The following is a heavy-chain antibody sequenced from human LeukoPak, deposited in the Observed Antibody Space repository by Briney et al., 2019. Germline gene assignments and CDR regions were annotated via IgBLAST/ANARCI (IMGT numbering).Heavy chain of an antibody. Sequence: GGSLRLSCAASGFTFSSYAMHWVRQAPGKGLEWVAVISYDGSNKYYADSVKGRFTTSRDNSKNTLYLQMNSLRAEDTAVHYCARDLIGDTAMVPYDYWGQGTLVTVSS. J-gene: IGHJ4*02. CDR3: ARDLIGDTAMVPYDY. D-gene: IGHD5-18*01. CDR1: GFTFSSYA. V-gene: IGHV3-30*04. CDR2: ISYDGSNK.